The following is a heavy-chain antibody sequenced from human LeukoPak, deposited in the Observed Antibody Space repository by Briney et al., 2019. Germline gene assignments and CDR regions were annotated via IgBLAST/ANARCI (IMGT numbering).Heavy chain of an antibody. D-gene: IGHD2-2*01. CDR2: ISSSSSYI. CDR1: GFTFSSYS. J-gene: IGHJ6*03. CDR3: ASKDIVVVPAAPHYYMDV. Sequence: GGSLRLSCAASGFTFSSYSMNWVRQAPGKGLEWVSSISSSSSYIYYADSVKGRFTISRDNAKNSLYLQMNSLRAEDTAVYYCASKDIVVVPAAPHYYMDVWGKGTTVTVSS. V-gene: IGHV3-21*01.